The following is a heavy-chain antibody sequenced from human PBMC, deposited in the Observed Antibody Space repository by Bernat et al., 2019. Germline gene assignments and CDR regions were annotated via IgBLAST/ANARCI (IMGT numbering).Heavy chain of an antibody. D-gene: IGHD3-22*01. J-gene: IGHJ6*02. CDR2: ISYSGST. CDR3: ARFLYHYDSAGYSLLTYYYYGMDV. CDR1: GGSISNGDYY. Sequence: QVQLQESGPGLVKPSQTLSLTCTVSGGSISNGDYYWSWIRQPPGKGLEWLGYISYSGSTHYNPSLTSRITISVDTSKNQFSLKLSSVTAADTAVYYCARFLYHYDSAGYSLLTYYYYGMDVWGQGTTVTVSS. V-gene: IGHV4-30-4*01.